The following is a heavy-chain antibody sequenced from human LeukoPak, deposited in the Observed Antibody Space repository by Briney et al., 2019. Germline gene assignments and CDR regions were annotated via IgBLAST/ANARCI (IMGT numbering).Heavy chain of an antibody. J-gene: IGHJ4*02. V-gene: IGHV3-21*01. CDR1: GFTFSSYS. D-gene: IGHD5-18*01. Sequence: GGSLRLSCAASGFTFSSYSMNWVRQAPGKGLEWVSSISSSSSYMYYADSVKGRFTISRDNAKNSLYLQMNSLRAEDTAVYYCANGRGYSYGYAFDYWGQGTLVTVSS. CDR2: ISSSSSYM. CDR3: ANGRGYSYGYAFDY.